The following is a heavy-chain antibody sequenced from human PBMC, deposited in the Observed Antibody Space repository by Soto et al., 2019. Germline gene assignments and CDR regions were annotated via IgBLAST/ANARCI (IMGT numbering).Heavy chain of an antibody. Sequence: ASVKVSCKASGYTFTSYGISWVRQAPGQGLEWMGWISAYNGNTNYAQKLQGRVTMTTDTSTSTAYMELRSLRSDDTAVYYCARIPPFITMVRRVTGWYYGMDVWAQGTTVTVSS. V-gene: IGHV1-18*04. CDR1: GYTFTSYG. J-gene: IGHJ6*02. D-gene: IGHD3-10*01. CDR3: ARIPPFITMVRRVTGWYYGMDV. CDR2: ISAYNGNT.